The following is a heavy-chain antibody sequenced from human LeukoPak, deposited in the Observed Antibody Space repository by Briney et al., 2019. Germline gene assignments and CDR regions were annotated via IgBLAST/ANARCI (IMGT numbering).Heavy chain of an antibody. J-gene: IGHJ4*02. D-gene: IGHD5-18*01. CDR2: INPNSGGT. V-gene: IGHV1-2*02. CDR1: GYTFTGYY. Sequence: ASVKVSCKASGYTFTGYYMHWVRQAPGQGLEWMGWINPNSGGTNYAQKFQGRVTMTRDTFISTAYMELSRLRSDDTAVYYCASVDTAMGYSSFDYWGQGTLVTVSS. CDR3: ASVDTAMGYSSFDY.